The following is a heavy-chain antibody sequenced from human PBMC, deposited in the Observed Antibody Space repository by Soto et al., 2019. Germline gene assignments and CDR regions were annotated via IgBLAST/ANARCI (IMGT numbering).Heavy chain of an antibody. J-gene: IGHJ4*02. V-gene: IGHV1-18*04. D-gene: IGHD3-10*01. Sequence: ASVKVSCKASGYTFTTYGISWVRQAPGQGLEWMGWISPYNGTTKYAEKFQGEMTMTTDTATSTAYMDLRSLRSDDTAVYYCARDPHYYYGSGSSPLPFDYWGQGTLVTVSS. CDR3: ARDPHYYYGSGSSPLPFDY. CDR1: GYTFTTYG. CDR2: ISPYNGTT.